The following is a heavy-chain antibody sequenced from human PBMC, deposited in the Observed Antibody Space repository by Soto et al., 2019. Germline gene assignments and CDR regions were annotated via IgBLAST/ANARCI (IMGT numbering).Heavy chain of an antibody. CDR1: GFTLRSYG. D-gene: IGHD3-22*01. J-gene: IGHJ4*02. CDR3: AKWECYDI. Sequence: GSLRLSCAASGFTLRSYGMSWVRQAPGKGLEWVSAITGGAGSTHYADSVKGRFTISRDISKNTVYLQMNSLRAADTGVYYCAKWECYDIWGQGTLVTVSS. CDR2: ITGGAGST. V-gene: IGHV3-23*01.